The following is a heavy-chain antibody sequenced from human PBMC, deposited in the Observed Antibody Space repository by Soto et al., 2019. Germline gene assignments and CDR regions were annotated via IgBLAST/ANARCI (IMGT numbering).Heavy chain of an antibody. CDR3: ARAETSGIRYFSY. V-gene: IGHV4-59*02. CDR1: GDCVNSYY. Sequence: PSESLSLTWTATGDCVNSYYWSWMRQPPGKGLECMGYVYYSVSTNYNPSLKSRVTISVHTSKNQNSLRLKSVTAADTAVYYCARAETSGIRYFSYCGQVSLIAFSS. CDR2: VYYSVST. D-gene: IGHD2-15*01. J-gene: IGHJ4*02.